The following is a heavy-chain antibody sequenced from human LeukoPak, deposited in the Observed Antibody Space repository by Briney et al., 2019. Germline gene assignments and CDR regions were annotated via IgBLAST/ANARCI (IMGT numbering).Heavy chain of an antibody. CDR3: ARDLAAAGYFDY. J-gene: IGHJ4*02. D-gene: IGHD6-13*01. CDR1: GFTFSSYG. Sequence: GGSLRLSCAASGFTFSSYGMHWVRQAPGKGLEWISYISDSSTNRFYADSVKGRFTISRDNAKSSLYLQIDSLRAEDTAIYYCARDLAAAGYFDYWGQGTLVTVSS. CDR2: ISDSSTNR. V-gene: IGHV3-48*04.